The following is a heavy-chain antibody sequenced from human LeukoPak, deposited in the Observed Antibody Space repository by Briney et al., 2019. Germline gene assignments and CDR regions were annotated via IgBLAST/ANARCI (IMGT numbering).Heavy chain of an antibody. CDR2: INHSGST. CDR3: AGSEGSGYSGSYPYFFAS. CDR1: GGSFSGHY. V-gene: IGHV4-34*01. D-gene: IGHD5-12*01. Sequence: SETLSLTCAVYGGSFSGHYWSWIRQPPGKGLEWIGEINHSGSTNYNPSLRSRVTMSIDTSKNQCSLKLRSVTAADTAVYYCAGSEGSGYSGSYPYFFASWGQGTLVTVSS. J-gene: IGHJ4*02.